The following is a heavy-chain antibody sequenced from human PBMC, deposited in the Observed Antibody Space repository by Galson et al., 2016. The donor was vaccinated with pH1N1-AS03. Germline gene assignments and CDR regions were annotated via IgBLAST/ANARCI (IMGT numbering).Heavy chain of an antibody. D-gene: IGHD5-24*01. CDR1: GGSISSDSYH. J-gene: IGHJ3*02. Sequence: ETLSLTCTVSGGSISSDSYHWGWIRQPPGKGLEWIGSIYHSGSTYYNPSLKSRVTISVDTSKNQFSLKLSSVTAADTAVYYCARPRRDGYNFDAFDIWGQGTMVTVSS. V-gene: IGHV4-39*07. CDR2: IYHSGST. CDR3: ARPRRDGYNFDAFDI.